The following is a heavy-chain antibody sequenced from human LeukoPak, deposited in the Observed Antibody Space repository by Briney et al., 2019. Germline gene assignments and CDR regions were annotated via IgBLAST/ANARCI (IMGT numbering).Heavy chain of an antibody. CDR1: GGSFSGYY. D-gene: IGHD4-11*01. CDR2: INHSGST. CDR3: AKRMTTATAGYYYYMDV. Sequence: SETLSLTCAVYGGSFSGYYWSWIRQPPGKGLEWIGEINHSGSTNYNPSLKSRVIISVDTSKNQFSLKLSSVTAADTAVYYCAKRMTTATAGYYYYMDVWGKGTTVTVSS. J-gene: IGHJ6*03. V-gene: IGHV4-34*01.